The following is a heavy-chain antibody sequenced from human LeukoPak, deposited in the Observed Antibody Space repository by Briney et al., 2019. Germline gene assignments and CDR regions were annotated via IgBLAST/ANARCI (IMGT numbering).Heavy chain of an antibody. CDR2: ISYGGST. D-gene: IGHD2-21*01. V-gene: IGHV4-39*01. CDR3: ARQALWFFDH. Sequence: PSETLSLTCTVSGGSISSNGNYWAWTRQPPGRGLEWIGCISYGGSTYYSPSLESRVTISVDTSKNQFSLRLSSVTAADTAVYYCARQALWFFDHWGQGTLVTVSS. J-gene: IGHJ4*02. CDR1: GGSISSNGNY.